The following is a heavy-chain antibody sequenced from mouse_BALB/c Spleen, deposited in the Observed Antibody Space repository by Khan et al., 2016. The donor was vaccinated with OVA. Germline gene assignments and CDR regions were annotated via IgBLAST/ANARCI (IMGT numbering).Heavy chain of an antibody. CDR3: ARIKKIVATYFDY. Sequence: VQLQQSGAELVKAGASVKMSCKASGYTFTSYWMHWVQQRLGQGLEWFAETNPTNGRTYYTEKFTSKATLTVDKSSSTAYMLLSGPTFEDSAVYYCARIKKIVATYFDYWGQGTTLTVSS. CDR2: TNPTNGRT. CDR1: GYTFTSYW. J-gene: IGHJ2*01. D-gene: IGHD1-1*01. V-gene: IGHV1S81*02.